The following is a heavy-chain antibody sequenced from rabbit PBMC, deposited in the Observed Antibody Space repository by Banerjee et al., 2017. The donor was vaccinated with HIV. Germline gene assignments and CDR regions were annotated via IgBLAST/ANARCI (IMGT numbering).Heavy chain of an antibody. V-gene: IGHV1S45*01. J-gene: IGHJ4*01. Sequence: QEQLEESGGGLVKPGASLTLTCKASGFSFSSGYDMCWVRQAPGKGLEWIACIHSSSGSTYYASWAKGRFTISKTSSTTVTLQMTSLTAADTATYFCARGGNTAGDGAALWGQGTLVTVS. CDR3: ARGGNTAGDGAAL. D-gene: IGHD7-1*01. CDR2: IHSSSGST. CDR1: GFSFSSGYD.